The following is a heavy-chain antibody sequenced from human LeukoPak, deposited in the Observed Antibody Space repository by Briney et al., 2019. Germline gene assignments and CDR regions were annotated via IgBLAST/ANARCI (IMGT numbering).Heavy chain of an antibody. Sequence: SETLSLTCTVSGGSINSDGYYWSWIRQHPGQGLEWIGYIYHSGSTYYNPSLKSRVTISVDRSKNQFSLKLSSVTAADTAVYYCARVRYCSSTSCYDLEWFDPWGQGTLVTVSS. CDR2: IYHSGST. J-gene: IGHJ5*02. D-gene: IGHD2-2*01. V-gene: IGHV4-30-2*01. CDR3: ARVRYCSSTSCYDLEWFDP. CDR1: GGSINSDGYY.